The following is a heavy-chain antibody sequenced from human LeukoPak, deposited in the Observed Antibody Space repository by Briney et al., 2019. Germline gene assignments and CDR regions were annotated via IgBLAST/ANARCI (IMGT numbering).Heavy chain of an antibody. CDR2: INHSGST. CDR1: GGSFSGYY. J-gene: IGHJ4*02. Sequence: PSETLSLTCAVYGGSFSGYYWSWIRQPPGKGLEWIGEINHSGSTNYNPSLKSRVTISVDTSKNQFSLKLSSVTAADTAVYYCARHVTVADYYFDYWGQGTLVTVSS. D-gene: IGHD6-19*01. CDR3: ARHVTVADYYFDY. V-gene: IGHV4-34*01.